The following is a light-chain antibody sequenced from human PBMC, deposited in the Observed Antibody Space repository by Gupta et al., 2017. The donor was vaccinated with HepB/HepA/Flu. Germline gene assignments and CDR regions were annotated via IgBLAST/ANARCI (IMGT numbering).Light chain of an antibody. J-gene: IGKJ5*01. CDR1: QSLRHSNGYNY. CDR2: VGA. V-gene: IGKV2-28*01. CDR3: RQRRQNPQVT. Sequence: EIVLTQSPLSLPVTPGEPASISCRSSQSLRHSNGYNYLDWYQQKPGQSPQRLIYVGANRDAGVPDRFSGSGVGTDVTLKSSRGEAEEVGIYYCRQRRQNPQVTFGQGTRVENK.